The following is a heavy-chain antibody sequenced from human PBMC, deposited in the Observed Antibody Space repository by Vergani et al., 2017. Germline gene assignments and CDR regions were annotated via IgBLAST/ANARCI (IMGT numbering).Heavy chain of an antibody. Sequence: VQLVESGGGLVKPGGSLRLSCAASGFTFSDYYMSWIRQAPGKGLEWVSVIYSGGSTYYADSVKGRFTISRDNSKNTLYLQMNSLRAEDTAVYYCARDIPPRFGESYGMDVWGQGTTVTVSS. V-gene: IGHV3-66*02. CDR3: ARDIPPRFGESYGMDV. CDR2: IYSGGST. J-gene: IGHJ6*02. CDR1: GFTFSDYY. D-gene: IGHD3-10*02.